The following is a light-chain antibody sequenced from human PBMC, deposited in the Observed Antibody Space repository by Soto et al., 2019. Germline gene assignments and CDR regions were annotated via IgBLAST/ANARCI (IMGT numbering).Light chain of an antibody. J-gene: IGKJ5*01. CDR3: QQYGSSPSIT. CDR2: DAS. V-gene: IGKV3-11*01. CDR1: QSVSSY. Sequence: EIVLTQSPATLSLSPGERATLSCRASQSVSSYLAWYQQKPGQAPRLLIYDASNRATGIPARFSGSGSGTDFTLTISGLEPEDFAVYYCQQYGSSPSITFGQGTRLEIK.